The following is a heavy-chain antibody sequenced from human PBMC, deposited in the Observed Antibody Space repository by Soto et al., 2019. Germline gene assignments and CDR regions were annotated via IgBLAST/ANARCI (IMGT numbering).Heavy chain of an antibody. Sequence: ASVKVSCKASGYTFTGYYMHWVRQAPGQGLEWMGWINPNSGGTNYAQKFQGWVTMTGDTSISTAYMELSRLRSDDTAVYYCARPSFGELDFDYWGQGTLVTVSS. CDR2: INPNSGGT. CDR1: GYTFTGYY. CDR3: ARPSFGELDFDY. V-gene: IGHV1-2*04. D-gene: IGHD3-10*01. J-gene: IGHJ4*02.